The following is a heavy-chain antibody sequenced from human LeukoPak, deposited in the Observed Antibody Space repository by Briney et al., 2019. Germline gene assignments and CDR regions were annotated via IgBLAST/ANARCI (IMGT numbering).Heavy chain of an antibody. CDR3: ARHPRRGVLFLPPRRTGYYFDY. CDR1: GGSISSSSYY. V-gene: IGHV4-61*05. J-gene: IGHJ4*02. CDR2: IYYSGST. D-gene: IGHD1-1*01. Sequence: SETLSLTCTVSGGSISSSSYYWGWVRQPPGKGLEWIGYIYYSGSTNYNPSLKSRVTISVDTSKNQFSLKLSSVTAADTAVYYCARHPRRGVLFLPPRRTGYYFDYWGQGTLVTVSS.